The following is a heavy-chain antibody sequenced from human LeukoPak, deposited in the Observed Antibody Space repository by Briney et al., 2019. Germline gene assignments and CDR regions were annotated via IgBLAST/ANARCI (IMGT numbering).Heavy chain of an antibody. Sequence: GGSLRLSCAASGFTFSSYGMHWVRQAPGKGLEWVAVVSYDGSNKYYADSVKGRFTISRDNSKNTLYLQMNSLRAEDTAVYYCAVAYGGYDWEGGFDYWGQGTLVTVSS. CDR1: GFTFSSYG. D-gene: IGHD5-12*01. J-gene: IGHJ4*02. V-gene: IGHV3-30*03. CDR2: VSYDGSNK. CDR3: AVAYGGYDWEGGFDY.